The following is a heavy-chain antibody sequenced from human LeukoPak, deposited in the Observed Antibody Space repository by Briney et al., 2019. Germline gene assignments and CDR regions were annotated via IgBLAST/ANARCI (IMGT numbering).Heavy chain of an antibody. J-gene: IGHJ4*02. D-gene: IGHD6-25*01. CDR3: AREAPARQSYYFDY. Sequence: PGGSLRLSCAASGFTFSSYWMSWVRQAPGKGLEWVANIKQDGSEKYYVDSVKGRFTISRDSAKNSLYLQMNSLRAEDTAVYYCAREAPARQSYYFDYWGQGTLVTVSS. V-gene: IGHV3-7*01. CDR2: IKQDGSEK. CDR1: GFTFSSYW.